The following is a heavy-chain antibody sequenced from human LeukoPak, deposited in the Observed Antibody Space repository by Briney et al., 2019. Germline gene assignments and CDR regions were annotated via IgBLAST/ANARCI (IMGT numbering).Heavy chain of an antibody. CDR3: ARAGKEYCSGGSCLRGPQYFQH. CDR1: GGSISSGGYS. D-gene: IGHD2-15*01. CDR2: IYHSGGT. V-gene: IGHV4-30-2*01. J-gene: IGHJ1*01. Sequence: SQTLSLTCAVSGGSISSGGYSWSWIRQPPGKGLEWIGYIYHSGGTYYNPSLKSRVTISVDRSKNQFSLKLSSVTAADTAVYYCARAGKEYCSGGSCLRGPQYFQHWGQGTLVTVSS.